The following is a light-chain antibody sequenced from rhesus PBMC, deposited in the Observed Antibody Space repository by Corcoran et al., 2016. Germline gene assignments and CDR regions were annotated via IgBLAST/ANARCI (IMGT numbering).Light chain of an antibody. V-gene: IGKV1-74*01. CDR1: ENVNNY. Sequence: DIQMTQSPSSLSASVGDRVTITCRASENVNNYLNWYQQKPGKAPKLLIYKASTLQSGVPSRFSGSGSGTNYSFTISRLRPEDVGTYYCQHGESTPFTFGPGTKLDVK. CDR2: KAS. CDR3: QHGESTPFT. J-gene: IGKJ3*01.